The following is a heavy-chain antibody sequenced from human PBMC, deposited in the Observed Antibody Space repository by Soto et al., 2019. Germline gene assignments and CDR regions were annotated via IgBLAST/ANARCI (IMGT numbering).Heavy chain of an antibody. CDR1: GGTFSSYA. CDR3: ARGEYDFWSGSPFFDY. CDR2: IIPIFGTA. V-gene: IGHV1-69*06. D-gene: IGHD3-3*01. Sequence: SVKVSCKASGGTFSSYAISWVRQAPGQGLEWMGGIIPIFGTANYAQKFQGRVTITADKSTSTAYMELSSLGSEDTAVYYCARGEYDFWSGSPFFDYWGQGTLVTVYS. J-gene: IGHJ4*02.